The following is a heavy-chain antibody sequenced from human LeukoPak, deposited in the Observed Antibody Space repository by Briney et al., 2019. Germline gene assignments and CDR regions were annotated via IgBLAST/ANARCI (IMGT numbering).Heavy chain of an antibody. CDR3: ARENGRPGLGY. CDR2: INHSGNT. D-gene: IGHD1-1*01. Sequence: SETLSLTCAVYDGSFSGYYWSWIRQPPGKGLEWIGEINHSGNTNYNPSLKSRVTISVDTSKNQFSLKLSSVTAADTAVYYCARENGRPGLGYWGQGTLVTVSS. CDR1: DGSFSGYY. V-gene: IGHV4-34*01. J-gene: IGHJ4*02.